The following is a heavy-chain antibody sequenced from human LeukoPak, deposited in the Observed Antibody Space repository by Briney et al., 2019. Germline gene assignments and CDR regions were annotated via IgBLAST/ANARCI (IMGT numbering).Heavy chain of an antibody. V-gene: IGHV1-2*02. J-gene: IGHJ4*02. Sequence: GASVKVSCKASGYTFTSYGISWVRQAPGQGLEWMGWINPNSGGTNYAQKFQGRVAMTRDTSISTAYMELSRLRSDDTAVYYCARVGTVVTHFDYWGQGTLVTVSS. D-gene: IGHD4-23*01. CDR1: GYTFTSYG. CDR2: INPNSGGT. CDR3: ARVGTVVTHFDY.